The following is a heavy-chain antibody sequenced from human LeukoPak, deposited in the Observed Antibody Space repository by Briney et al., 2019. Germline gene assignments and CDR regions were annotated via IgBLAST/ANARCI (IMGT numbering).Heavy chain of an antibody. D-gene: IGHD6-13*01. Sequence: SETLSLTCAVYGGSFSGYYWSWIRQPPGKGLEWIGEINHSGSTNYNPSLKSRVTISVDTSKNQFSLKLSSVTAADTAVYYCARDDPVSGYSSSWYNYYYGMDVWGQGTTVTVSS. J-gene: IGHJ6*02. CDR1: GGSFSGYY. CDR2: INHSGST. CDR3: ARDDPVSGYSSSWYNYYYGMDV. V-gene: IGHV4-34*01.